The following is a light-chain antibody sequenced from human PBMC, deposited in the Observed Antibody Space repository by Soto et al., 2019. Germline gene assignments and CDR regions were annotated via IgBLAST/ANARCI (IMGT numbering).Light chain of an antibody. CDR1: ESVSSRY. V-gene: IGKV3-20*01. Sequence: ESVLTQSPGTLSLSPGERCTLSCMAGESVSSRYLAWYQQKPGKAPRPLIYGASRRATGIPDRFSGGGSGTDFTLTISRLEPEDFEVYYCQQFSSYPLTFGGGTKVDIK. J-gene: IGKJ4*01. CDR2: GAS. CDR3: QQFSSYPLT.